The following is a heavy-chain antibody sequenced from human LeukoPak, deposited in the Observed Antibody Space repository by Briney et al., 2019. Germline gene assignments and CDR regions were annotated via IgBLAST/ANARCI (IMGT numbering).Heavy chain of an antibody. CDR3: ARVCITIFGVVKIDY. V-gene: IGHV4-59*12. Sequence: PSETLSLTCTVSGGSISSYYWSWIRQPPGKGLEWIAYISDIGSINYNPSLKSRVTISVDTSKNQFSLKLSSVTAADTAVYYCARVCITIFGVVKIDYWGQGTLVTVSS. D-gene: IGHD3-3*01. CDR2: ISDIGSI. CDR1: GGSISSYY. J-gene: IGHJ4*02.